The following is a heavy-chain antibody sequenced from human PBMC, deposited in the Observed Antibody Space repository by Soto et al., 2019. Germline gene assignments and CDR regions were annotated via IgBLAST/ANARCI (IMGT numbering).Heavy chain of an antibody. V-gene: IGHV3-23*01. CDR3: AKGGTGHIYGIDG. CDR2: IGRTGQYT. Sequence: DVQLLETGGGLVQPGGSLRLSCRASGFIFQMVVINCVRQAPGKGLEWASIIGRTGQYTLNVDSVRGRFTFARDNSENTVYLERNSLRGWDADMYFCAKGGTGHIYGIDGWGPGARFIVS. J-gene: IGHJ6*02. CDR1: GFIFQMVV. D-gene: IGHD3-16*01.